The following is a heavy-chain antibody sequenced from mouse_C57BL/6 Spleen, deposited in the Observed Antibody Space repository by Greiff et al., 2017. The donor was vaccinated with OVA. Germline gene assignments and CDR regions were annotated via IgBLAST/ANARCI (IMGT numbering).Heavy chain of an antibody. J-gene: IGHJ2*01. CDR2: IDPSDSYT. CDR3: ARGYGSSVYYFDY. Sequence: VQLQQPGAELVMPGASVKLSCKASGYTFTSYWMHWVKQRPGQGLEWIGEIDPSDSYTNYNQKFKGKSTLTVDKSSSTAYMQLSSLTSEDSAVYYCARGYGSSVYYFDYWGQGTTLTVSS. V-gene: IGHV1-69*01. CDR1: GYTFTSYW. D-gene: IGHD1-1*01.